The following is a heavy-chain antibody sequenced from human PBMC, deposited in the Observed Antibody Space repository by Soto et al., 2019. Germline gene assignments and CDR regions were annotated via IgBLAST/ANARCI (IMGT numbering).Heavy chain of an antibody. CDR2: MNPNSGNT. Sequence: QVKLVQSGADVKKPGASVKVSCKASGYTFTSYDINWVRQVTGQGLEWMGWMNPNSGNTGFAQKFQGRDTMTRNTSISTAYMELSSLTSEDTAVYYCAIRHDGRQSSMDVWGQGTTVTVSS. CDR1: GYTFTSYD. V-gene: IGHV1-8*01. D-gene: IGHD1-1*01. CDR3: AIRHDGRQSSMDV. J-gene: IGHJ6*02.